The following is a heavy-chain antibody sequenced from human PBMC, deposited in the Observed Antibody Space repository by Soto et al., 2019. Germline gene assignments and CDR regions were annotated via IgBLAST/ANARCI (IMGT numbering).Heavy chain of an antibody. CDR1: GGSITSSY. CDR2: IYDTGISGYTPST. Sequence: QSLTCTVSGGSITSSYWSWIRRPPGKGLEWIAYIYDTGISGYTPSTSYNPSLKSRVTMSVDTSKSQYSLKLTSVTAADTAVYYCARGEDAFFYYGLDVWGQGITVTVSS. J-gene: IGHJ6*02. V-gene: IGHV4-59*01. CDR3: ARGEDAFFYYGLDV.